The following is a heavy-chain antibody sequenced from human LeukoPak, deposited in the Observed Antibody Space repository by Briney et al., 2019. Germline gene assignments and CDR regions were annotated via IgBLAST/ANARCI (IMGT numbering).Heavy chain of an antibody. D-gene: IGHD3-22*01. Sequence: GGSLRLSCAASGFTFSSYSMNWVRQAPGKGLEWVSSISSSSSYIYYADSVKGRFAISRDKSKNTLHLQTNSLRAEDAAVYFCAREASSGLGAFDIWGQGTMVTVSS. J-gene: IGHJ3*02. V-gene: IGHV3-21*01. CDR1: GFTFSSYS. CDR2: ISSSSSYI. CDR3: AREASSGLGAFDI.